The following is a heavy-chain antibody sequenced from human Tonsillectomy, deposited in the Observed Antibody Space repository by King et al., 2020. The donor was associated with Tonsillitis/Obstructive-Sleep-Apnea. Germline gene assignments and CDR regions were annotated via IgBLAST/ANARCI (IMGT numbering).Heavy chain of an antibody. CDR2: ISSSSSYI. Sequence: VQLVESGGGLVKPGGSLRLSCAASGFTFSSYSMNWVRQAPGKGLEWVSSISSSSSYIYYADSVKGRFTISRDNAKNSLYLQMNSLRAEDTAVYYCARVTTARYYYYYMDVWGKGTTVTVSS. V-gene: IGHV3-21*01. CDR3: ARVTTARYYYYYMDV. CDR1: GFTFSSYS. D-gene: IGHD1-14*01. J-gene: IGHJ6*03.